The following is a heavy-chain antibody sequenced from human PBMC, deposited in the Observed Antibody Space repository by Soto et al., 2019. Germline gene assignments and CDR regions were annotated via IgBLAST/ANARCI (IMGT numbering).Heavy chain of an antibody. Sequence: QVQLQESGPGLVKPSETLSLTCTVSGGSISSDYYYWSWIRQLPGKGLEWIGYIYYSGGTYYNPSLKSRVTISLDTSKNQFSLKLSSATAADTAVYYCARDWNRDAFDIWGQGTMVTVSS. CDR2: IYYSGGT. J-gene: IGHJ3*02. D-gene: IGHD1-1*01. V-gene: IGHV4-31*03. CDR3: ARDWNRDAFDI. CDR1: GGSISSDYYY.